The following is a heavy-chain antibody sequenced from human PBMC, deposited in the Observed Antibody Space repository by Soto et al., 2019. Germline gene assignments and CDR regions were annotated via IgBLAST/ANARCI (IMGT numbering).Heavy chain of an antibody. CDR2: IYHTGTT. V-gene: IGHV4-30-4*01. J-gene: IGHJ5*02. D-gene: IGHD2-2*01. CDR3: ARVMAAMQNWLDP. Sequence: SETLSLTCIVSGGSISSIDYFWIWIRHPPGKGLEWIGFIYHTGTTYYNPSLRSRVTISIDTSKSQFSMKLNSVTAADTAVYYCARVMAAMQNWLDPWGQGTLVTVSS. CDR1: GGSISSIDYF.